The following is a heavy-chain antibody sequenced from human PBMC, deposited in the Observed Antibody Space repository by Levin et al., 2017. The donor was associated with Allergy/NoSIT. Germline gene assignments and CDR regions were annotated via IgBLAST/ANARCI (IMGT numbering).Heavy chain of an antibody. CDR2: MYYSGST. CDR1: GGSISSGGYY. J-gene: IGHJ1*01. CDR3: ARGNGDYGLGYFEH. Sequence: PSETLSLTCTVSGGSISSGGYYWTWIRQHPGKGLEWIGYMYYSGSTYYNPSLKSRVTISVDTSTNQFSLKLSSVTVADTAVYYCARGNGDYGLGYFEHWGQGTLVTVSS. V-gene: IGHV4-31*03. D-gene: IGHD4-17*01.